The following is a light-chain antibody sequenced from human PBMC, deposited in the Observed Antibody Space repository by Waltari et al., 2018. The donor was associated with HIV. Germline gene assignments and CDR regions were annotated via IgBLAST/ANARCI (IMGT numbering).Light chain of an antibody. J-gene: IGLJ3*02. V-gene: IGLV2-14*01. CDR1: SSDVGGYHY. Sequence: QSALTQPASVSGSPGQATTIPCPGTSSDVGGYHYVSWYQQHPGKAPKLMIYEVSNRPSGVSNRFSGSKSGNTASLTISGLQAEDEADYYCSSYTSSSTRVFGGGTNLTVL. CDR2: EVS. CDR3: SSYTSSSTRV.